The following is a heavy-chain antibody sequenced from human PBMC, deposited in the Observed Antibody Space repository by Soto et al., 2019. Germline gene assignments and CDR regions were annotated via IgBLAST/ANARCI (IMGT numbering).Heavy chain of an antibody. CDR2: ISYDGSNK. CDR3: ARGPYYYYDSSGSHFALDY. Sequence: PGGSLRLSCAASGFTFSSYAMHWVRQAPGKGLEWVAVISYDGSNKYYADSVKGRFTISRDNSKNTLYLQMNSLRAEDTAVYYCARGPYYYYDSSGSHFALDYWGQGTLVTVSS. J-gene: IGHJ4*02. V-gene: IGHV3-30-3*01. CDR1: GFTFSSYA. D-gene: IGHD3-22*01.